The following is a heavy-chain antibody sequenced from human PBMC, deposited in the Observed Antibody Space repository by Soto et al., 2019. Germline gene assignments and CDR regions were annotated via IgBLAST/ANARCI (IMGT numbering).Heavy chain of an antibody. D-gene: IGHD1-1*01. CDR1: GGSISSGGYS. Sequence: QLQLQESGSGLVKPSQTLSLTCAVSGGSISSGGYSWNWIRQAPGKGLEWIGYIYHSGYTLYNPSLKGRVXXXVXXSKNPFSLNLTSVTAADTAVYYCARDQLEGNWFDPWGQGTLVTVSS. J-gene: IGHJ5*02. V-gene: IGHV4-30-2*01. CDR3: ARDQLEGNWFDP. CDR2: IYHSGYT.